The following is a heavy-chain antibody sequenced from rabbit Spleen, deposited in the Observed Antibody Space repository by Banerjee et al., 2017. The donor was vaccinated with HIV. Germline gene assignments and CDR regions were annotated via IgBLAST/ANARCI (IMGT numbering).Heavy chain of an antibody. CDR3: ARGSAAMTMVITGYYLSL. CDR1: GFSFSSSYY. J-gene: IGHJ4*01. CDR2: IYSGDGSST. Sequence: QEQLVESGGDLVQPEGSLTLTCTASGFSFSSSYYMCWVRQALGKGLEWIACIYSGDGSSTAYANWAKGRFTISKTSSTTVPLQMTSLTAADTATYFCARGSAAMTMVITGYYLSLWGQGTLVTVS. V-gene: IGHV1S45*01. D-gene: IGHD2-1*01.